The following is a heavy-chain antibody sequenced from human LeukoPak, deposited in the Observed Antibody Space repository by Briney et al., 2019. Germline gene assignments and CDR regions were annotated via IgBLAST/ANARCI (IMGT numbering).Heavy chain of an antibody. D-gene: IGHD5-24*01. Sequence: GGSLRLSCAASGFTFSSYGMHWVRQAPGKGLEWAAVIWYDGSNKYYADSVKGRFTISRDNSKNTLYLQMNSLRAEDTAVYYCARAQRQVDYWGQGTLVTVSS. CDR1: GFTFSSYG. J-gene: IGHJ4*02. CDR2: IWYDGSNK. CDR3: ARAQRQVDY. V-gene: IGHV3-33*01.